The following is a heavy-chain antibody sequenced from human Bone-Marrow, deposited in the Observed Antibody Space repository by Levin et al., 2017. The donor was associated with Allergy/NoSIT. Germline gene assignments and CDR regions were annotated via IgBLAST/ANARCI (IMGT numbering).Heavy chain of an antibody. CDR1: GFTFSNYY. D-gene: IGHD3-16*01. Sequence: GGSLRLSCAASGFTFSNYYMNWVRQAPGKRLEWVGNINQDGSQTYHVDSVKGRFTISRDNAKNSLYLQLNSLTAEDTAIYYCARDGAEQPWGHWGQGTLVTVSS. J-gene: IGHJ4*02. CDR3: ARDGAEQPWGH. V-gene: IGHV3-7*01. CDR2: INQDGSQT.